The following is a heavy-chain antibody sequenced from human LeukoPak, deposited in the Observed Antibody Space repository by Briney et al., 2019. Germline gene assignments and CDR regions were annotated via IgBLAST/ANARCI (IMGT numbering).Heavy chain of an antibody. V-gene: IGHV3-15*07. Sequence: GGSLRLSCAASGFSFSNAWMNWVRQAPGRGLEWVGRIKSKTDAGTTDYAAPVKGRFTISRDDSKNTLYLQMNSLKTEDAAVYYCTTDPAYYYDSSGYFYESKIDYWGQGTLVTVSS. CDR2: IKSKTDAGTT. D-gene: IGHD3-22*01. CDR1: GFSFSNAW. J-gene: IGHJ4*02. CDR3: TTDPAYYYDSSGYFYESKIDY.